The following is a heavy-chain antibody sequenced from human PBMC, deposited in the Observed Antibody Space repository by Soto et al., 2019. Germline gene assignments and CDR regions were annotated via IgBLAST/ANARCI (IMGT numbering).Heavy chain of an antibody. J-gene: IGHJ6*02. CDR3: ARVPSPFDYYYAMDV. V-gene: IGHV4-30-4*08. Sequence: SETLSLTCTVSGGSVTNSSYYWGWIRQPPGKGLEWIGYIFSSGTTYYNPSLKSRLTMSLDASQNQFSLKLNSLTDADTAVYFCARVPSPFDYYYAMDVWGQGTTVTVSS. D-gene: IGHD3-16*01. CDR1: GGSVTNSSYY. CDR2: IFSSGTT.